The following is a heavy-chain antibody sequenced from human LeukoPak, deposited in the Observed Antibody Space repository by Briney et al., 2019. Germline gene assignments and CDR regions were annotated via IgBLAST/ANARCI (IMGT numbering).Heavy chain of an antibody. V-gene: IGHV1-69*06. D-gene: IGHD6-13*01. J-gene: IGHJ5*02. CDR1: GGTFSSYA. Sequence: SVKVSCKASGGTFSSYAISWVRQAPGQGLEWMGGIIPIFGTASYAQKFQGRVTITADKSTGTAYMELSSLRSEDTAVYYCASSSSGQHDPWGQGTLVTVSS. CDR2: IIPIFGTA. CDR3: ASSSSGQHDP.